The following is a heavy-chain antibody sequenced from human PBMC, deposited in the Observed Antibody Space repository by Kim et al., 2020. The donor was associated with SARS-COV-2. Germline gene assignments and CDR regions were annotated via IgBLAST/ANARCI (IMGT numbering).Heavy chain of an antibody. V-gene: IGHV3-23*01. D-gene: IGHD3-10*01. CDR3: AKVSTHAEWFGESSDYYFDY. J-gene: IGHJ4*02. CDR1: GFTFSSYA. CDR2: ISGSGGST. Sequence: GGSLRLSCAASGFTFSSYAMSWVRQAPGKGLEWVSAISGSGGSTYYADSVKSRFTISRDNSKNTLYLQMNSLRAEDTAVYYCAKVSTHAEWFGESSDYYFDYWGQGTLVTVSS.